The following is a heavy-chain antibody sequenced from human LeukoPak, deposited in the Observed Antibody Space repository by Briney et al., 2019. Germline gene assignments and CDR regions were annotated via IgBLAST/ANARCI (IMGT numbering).Heavy chain of an antibody. CDR3: ARDRSKLGTGTDAFDI. J-gene: IGHJ3*02. CDR1: GGSISSYY. Sequence: SETLSLTCTVSGGSISSYYWSWIRQPPGKGLEWIGYIYYSGSTNYNPSLKSRVTISVDTSKNQFSLKLSSVTAADTAVYYCARDRSKLGTGTDAFDIWGQGTMVTVSS. D-gene: IGHD1/OR15-1a*01. CDR2: IYYSGST. V-gene: IGHV4-59*01.